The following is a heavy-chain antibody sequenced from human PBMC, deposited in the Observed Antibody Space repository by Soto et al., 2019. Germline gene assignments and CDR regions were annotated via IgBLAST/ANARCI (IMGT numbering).Heavy chain of an antibody. V-gene: IGHV4-4*07. CDR3: AIGPGSSSSGGWFDP. J-gene: IGHJ5*02. Sequence: SDTLSLTCTVSGGSISMYSWSWIRQAAGKGLEWIGRIYTRGSTNYNPSLKSRVTMSVDTSKNQFSLKLSSVTASDTAAHYCAIGPGSSSSGGWFDPWGRRTMVTVYS. CDR2: IYTRGST. D-gene: IGHD6-6*01. CDR1: GGSISMYS.